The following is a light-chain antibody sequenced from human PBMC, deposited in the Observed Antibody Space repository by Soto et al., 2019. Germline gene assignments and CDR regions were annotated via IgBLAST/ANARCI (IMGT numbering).Light chain of an antibody. CDR1: NNL. CDR2: EGT. J-gene: IGLJ1*01. CDR3: CAYVGARSYV. V-gene: IGLV2-23*01. Sequence: QSVLTQPASVSGSPGQSITISCTGTNNLVSWYQQHPGKAPKVVVYEGTKRPSGVSNRFSGSNSGGTASLTISGRQAKDEASYFCCAYVGARSYVFGPGTKVTVL.